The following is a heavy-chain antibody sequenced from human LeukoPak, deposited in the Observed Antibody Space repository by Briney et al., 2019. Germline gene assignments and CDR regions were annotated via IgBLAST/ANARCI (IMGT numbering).Heavy chain of an antibody. CDR1: GFTYSSYA. CDR3: AKTLIFGVVKGGGFDY. D-gene: IGHD3-3*01. CDR2: ISGSGGST. V-gene: IGHV3-23*01. J-gene: IGHJ4*02. Sequence: GGSLRLSCAASGFTYSSYAMSWVRQAPGKGLEWVSAISGSGGSTYYADSVKGRFTISRDNSKNTLYLQMNSLRAEDTAVYYCAKTLIFGVVKGGGFDYWGQGTLVTVSS.